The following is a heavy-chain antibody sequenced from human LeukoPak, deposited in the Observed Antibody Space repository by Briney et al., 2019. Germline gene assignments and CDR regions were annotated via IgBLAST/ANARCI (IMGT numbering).Heavy chain of an antibody. V-gene: IGHV3-23*01. CDR1: GLASWAYA. CDR3: AKEPRGYTYGLTPSDY. D-gene: IGHD5-18*01. Sequence: GGSLRLSCEASGLASWAYAMSWVRQAPGKGLEWVSTISGSDGSTFYADSVKGRFTISRDNSKNTVYLQMNGLRAEDTAVYYCAKEPRGYTYGLTPSDYWGQGTLLTVSS. J-gene: IGHJ4*02. CDR2: ISGSDGST.